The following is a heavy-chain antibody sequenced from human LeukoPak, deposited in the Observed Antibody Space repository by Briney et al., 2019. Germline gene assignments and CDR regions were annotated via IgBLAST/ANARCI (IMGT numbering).Heavy chain of an antibody. D-gene: IGHD3-22*01. J-gene: IGHJ4*02. CDR3: AKRGVVIRVILVGFHKEAYYFDS. V-gene: IGHV3-23*01. CDR2: ISDSGGRT. Sequence: GGSLRLSCAVSGITLSNYGMSWVRQAPGKGLEWVAGISDSGGRTNYADSVKGRSTISRNNPKNTLYLQMNSLRAEDTAVYFCAKRGVVIRVILVGFHKEAYYFDSWGQGALVTVSS. CDR1: GITLSNYG.